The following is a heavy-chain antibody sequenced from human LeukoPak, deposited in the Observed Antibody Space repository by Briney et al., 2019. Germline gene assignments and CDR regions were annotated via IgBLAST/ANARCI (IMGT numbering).Heavy chain of an antibody. D-gene: IGHD6-19*01. Sequence: ASVKVSCKASGYTFTSYGISWVRQAPGQGLEWMGWISAYNGNTNYAQKLQGRVTMTTDTSTSTAYMELRSLRSDDTAVYYCARERHSSGWYPFDYWGQGTLVTVSS. CDR3: ARERHSSGWYPFDY. CDR2: ISAYNGNT. CDR1: GYTFTSYG. J-gene: IGHJ4*02. V-gene: IGHV1-18*01.